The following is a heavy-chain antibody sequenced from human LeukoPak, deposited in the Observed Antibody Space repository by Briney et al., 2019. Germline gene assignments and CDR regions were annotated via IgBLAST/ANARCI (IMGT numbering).Heavy chain of an antibody. V-gene: IGHV1-2*02. CDR1: GYTFTGYY. CDR3: ARESSDDAFDI. CDR2: INPNTGGT. J-gene: IGHJ3*02. Sequence: ASVKVSCKASGYTFTGYYIHWVRQAPGQGLEWMGWINPNTGGTNYAQKFQGRVTMTRDTSISTAYMELSRLRSDDTAVYYCARESSDDAFDIWGQGTMVSVSS.